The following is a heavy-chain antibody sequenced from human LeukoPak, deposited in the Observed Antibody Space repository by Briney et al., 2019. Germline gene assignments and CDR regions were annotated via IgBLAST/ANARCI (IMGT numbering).Heavy chain of an antibody. CDR2: IYWDDDQ. J-gene: IGHJ4*02. Sequence: SGPTLVKPTQTLTLTCTFSGFSLSTSGAGVGWIRQPPGKALEWLALIYWDDDQRYSPSLKSRLTITKDTSKNQVVLTMTNMDPVDTATYYCAQYGSGSRQSYYFDYWGQGTLVTVSS. CDR3: AQYGSGSRQSYYFDY. CDR1: GFSLSTSGAG. V-gene: IGHV2-5*02. D-gene: IGHD3-10*01.